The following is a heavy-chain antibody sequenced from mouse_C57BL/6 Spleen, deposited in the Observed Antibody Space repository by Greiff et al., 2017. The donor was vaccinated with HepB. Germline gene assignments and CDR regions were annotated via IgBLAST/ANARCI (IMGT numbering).Heavy chain of an antibody. D-gene: IGHD2-5*01. J-gene: IGHJ4*01. Sequence: QVQLQQSGPELVKPGASVKLSCKASGYTFTSYDINWVKQRPGQGLEWIGWIYPRDGSTKYNEKFKGKATLTVDTSSSTAYMELHSLTSEDSAVYFGARGGVYYSKRNAMDYWGQGTSVTVSS. CDR1: GYTFTSYD. CDR2: IYPRDGST. V-gene: IGHV1-85*01. CDR3: ARGGVYYSKRNAMDY.